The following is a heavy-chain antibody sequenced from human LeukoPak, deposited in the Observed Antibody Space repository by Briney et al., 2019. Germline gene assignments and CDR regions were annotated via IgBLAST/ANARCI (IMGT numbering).Heavy chain of an antibody. J-gene: IGHJ1*01. CDR3: AKGGIVVVINGYFQH. D-gene: IGHD3-22*01. CDR1: GFTFSSYG. V-gene: IGHV3-30*18. Sequence: PGGSLRLSCAASGFTFSSYGMHWVRQAPGKGLEWVAVISYDGSNKYYADSVKGRFTISRDNSKNTLYLQMNSLRAEDTAVYYCAKGGIVVVINGYFQHWARAPWSPSPQ. CDR2: ISYDGSNK.